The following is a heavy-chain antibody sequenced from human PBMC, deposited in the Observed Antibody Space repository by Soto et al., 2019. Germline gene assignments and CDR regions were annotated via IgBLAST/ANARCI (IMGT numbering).Heavy chain of an antibody. CDR3: AKSPGPNCSGVSCHYNFDY. V-gene: IGHV3-30*18. J-gene: IGHJ4*02. Sequence: QVQLVESGGDVVQPGRSLRLSCAASGFTFSNYGMNWVRQAPGKGLEWVAVISYDGSNKYYADSVRGRFTIYRDNSKNTLYVQMDSLRTEDTAVYYCAKSPGPNCSGVSCHYNFDYWGQGTLVTVSS. CDR1: GFTFSNYG. CDR2: ISYDGSNK. D-gene: IGHD2-15*01.